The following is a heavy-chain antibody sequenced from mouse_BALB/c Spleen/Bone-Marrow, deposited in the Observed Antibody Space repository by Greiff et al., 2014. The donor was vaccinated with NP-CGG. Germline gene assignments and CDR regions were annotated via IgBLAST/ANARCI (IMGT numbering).Heavy chain of an antibody. J-gene: IGHJ3*01. CDR2: VWGGGST. D-gene: IGHD1-1*01. V-gene: IGHV2-6-7*01. CDR3: ARDTTVVLPFAV. Sequence: VKLQESXPGLVAPSQSLSITCTVSGFSLTGYAVHWVRRPPGKSLEWLGMVWGGGSTDFNSALKSRLNISKDNSKSQVFLKMDSLQTDDTARYYCARDTTVVLPFAVWGQGTLVTVSA. CDR1: GFSLTGYA.